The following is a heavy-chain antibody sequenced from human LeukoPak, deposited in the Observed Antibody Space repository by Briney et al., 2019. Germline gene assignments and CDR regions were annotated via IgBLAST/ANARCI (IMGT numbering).Heavy chain of an antibody. D-gene: IGHD5-18*01. J-gene: IGHJ6*03. CDR1: GGSISSSNW. CDR2: IYHSGST. Sequence: SSETLSLTCAVSGGSISSSNWWSWVRQPPGKGLEWIGEIYHSGSTKYNPSLKSRVTISVDKSKNQFSLKLSSVTAADTAVYYCASPAMAFIDQGRYNYYYYMDVWGKGTTVTVSS. CDR3: ASPAMAFIDQGRYNYYYYMDV. V-gene: IGHV4-4*02.